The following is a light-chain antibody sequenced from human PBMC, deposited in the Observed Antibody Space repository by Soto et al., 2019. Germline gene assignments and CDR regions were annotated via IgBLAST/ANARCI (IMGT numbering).Light chain of an antibody. V-gene: IGKV3-20*01. J-gene: IGKJ3*01. Sequence: EIVLTQSPGTLSLSPGERATLSCRASQSVNSNYLAWHQQKPGQAPRLLIYGVSSRATGIPDRFSGSGSGTDFTLTISRLEPEDFAVYYCQQYGNSGVTFGPGTKVDTK. CDR3: QQYGNSGVT. CDR1: QSVNSNY. CDR2: GVS.